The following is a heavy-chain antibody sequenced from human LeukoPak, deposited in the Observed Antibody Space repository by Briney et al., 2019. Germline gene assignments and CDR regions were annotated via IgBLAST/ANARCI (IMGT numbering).Heavy chain of an antibody. CDR3: ARAGIAVAGTRLDY. CDR1: GGSFSGYY. D-gene: IGHD6-19*01. CDR2: INHSGST. J-gene: IGHJ4*02. V-gene: IGHV4-34*01. Sequence: SETLSLTCAVYGGSFSGYYWSWIRQPPGKGLEWIGEINHSGSTNYNPSLKSRVTISVDTPKNQFSLKLSSVTAADTAVYYCARAGIAVAGTRLDYWGQGTLVTVSS.